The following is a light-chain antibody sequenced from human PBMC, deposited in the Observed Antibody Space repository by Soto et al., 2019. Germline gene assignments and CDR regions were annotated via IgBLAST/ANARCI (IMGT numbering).Light chain of an antibody. CDR3: QQYNSYSWT. CDR1: QSISSW. CDR2: KAS. V-gene: IGKV1-5*03. Sequence: DIQMTQSPSTQSASVGDRVTITSRASQSISSWLAWYQQKPGKAPKLLIYKASSLESGVPSRFSGSGSGTEFTLTISRLQPDDFATYYCQQYNSYSWTFGQGTKVEIK. J-gene: IGKJ1*01.